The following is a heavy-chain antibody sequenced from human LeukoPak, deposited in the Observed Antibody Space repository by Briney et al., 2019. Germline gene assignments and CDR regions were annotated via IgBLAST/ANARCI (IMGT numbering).Heavy chain of an antibody. V-gene: IGHV4-59*08. CDR1: GGSISSYY. CDR3: ASTAYCSGGSCYKWGFDY. J-gene: IGHJ4*02. Sequence: SETLSPTCTVSGGSISSYYWSWIRQPPGKGLEWIGFISYSGGTNYNPSLKSRVTISADTSKNQFSLKLSSVTAADTAVYYCASTAYCSGGSCYKWGFDYWGQGTLVTVSS. D-gene: IGHD2-15*01. CDR2: ISYSGGT.